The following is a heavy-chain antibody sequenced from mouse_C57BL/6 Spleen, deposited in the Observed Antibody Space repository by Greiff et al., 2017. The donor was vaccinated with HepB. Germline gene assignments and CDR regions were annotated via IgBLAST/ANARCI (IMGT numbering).Heavy chain of an antibody. Sequence: QVQLQQPGAELVKPGASVKLSCKASGYTFTSYWMHWVKQRPGRGLEWIGRIDPNSGGTKYNEKFKSKATLTVDKPSSTAYMQLSSLTSEDSAVYYCARSDITTVVVKWYFDVWGTGTTVTVSS. CDR1: GYTFTSYW. CDR2: IDPNSGGT. J-gene: IGHJ1*03. V-gene: IGHV1-72*01. D-gene: IGHD1-1*01. CDR3: ARSDITTVVVKWYFDV.